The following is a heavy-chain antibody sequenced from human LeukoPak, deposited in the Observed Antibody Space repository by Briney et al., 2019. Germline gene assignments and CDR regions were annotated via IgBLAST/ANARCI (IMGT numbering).Heavy chain of an antibody. Sequence: GGSLRLSCEGFGFIFKSYNMNWVRQAPGKGLEWVSFISSSSSYIYYADSVKGRFTISGDNAKNSLFLQMNSLRAEDTAVYFCARDYCSSTSCYSLAFDFWGHGTMVTVSS. CDR2: ISSSSSYI. CDR1: GFIFKSYN. V-gene: IGHV3-21*01. J-gene: IGHJ3*01. D-gene: IGHD2-2*01. CDR3: ARDYCSSTSCYSLAFDF.